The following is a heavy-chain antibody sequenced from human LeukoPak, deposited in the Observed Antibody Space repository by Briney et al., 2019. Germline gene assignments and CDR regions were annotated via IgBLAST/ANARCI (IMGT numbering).Heavy chain of an antibody. CDR1: GYTFTSYG. V-gene: IGHV1-69*04. CDR2: IIPILGIT. D-gene: IGHD5-24*01. J-gene: IGHJ4*02. CDR3: ARASRGDGYNSY. Sequence: SVKVSCKSSGYTFTSYGISWVRQAPGKGLEWMGRIIPILGITNYAQKFQDRVTITADKSTSTAYMELSSLISEDTAMYYCARASRGDGYNSYWGQGTLVTVSS.